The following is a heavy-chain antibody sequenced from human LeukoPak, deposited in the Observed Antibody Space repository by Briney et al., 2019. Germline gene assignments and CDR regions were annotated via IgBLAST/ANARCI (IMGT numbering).Heavy chain of an antibody. V-gene: IGHV3-64*01. CDR3: ARVLRGSDGAFDI. D-gene: IGHD1-26*01. Sequence: GGSLRLSCAASGFTFSSYAMHWVRQAPGKGLEYVSAISSNGGSTYYANFVKGRFTTSRDNSKNTLYLQMGSLRAEDMAVYYCARVLRGSDGAFDIWGQGTMVTVSS. CDR1: GFTFSSYA. J-gene: IGHJ3*02. CDR2: ISSNGGST.